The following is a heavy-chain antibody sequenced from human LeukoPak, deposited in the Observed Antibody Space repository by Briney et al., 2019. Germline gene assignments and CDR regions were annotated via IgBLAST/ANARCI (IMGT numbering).Heavy chain of an antibody. D-gene: IGHD6-19*01. CDR2: ISANNGNT. V-gene: IGHV1-18*01. Sequence: ASVKVSCKASGYTFTSYGISWVRKAPGQGLEWRGWISANNGNTNYAQKLQGRVTITTETSTSTAYMELRSLRSDDTAVYYCAREESGSGWISFDYWGQGTLVTVSS. CDR1: GYTFTSYG. CDR3: AREESGSGWISFDY. J-gene: IGHJ4*02.